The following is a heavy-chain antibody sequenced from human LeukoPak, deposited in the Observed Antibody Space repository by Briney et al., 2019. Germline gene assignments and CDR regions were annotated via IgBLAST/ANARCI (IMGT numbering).Heavy chain of an antibody. V-gene: IGHV3-9*01. CDR2: ISWNSGSI. CDR3: AKDIQVLDGSGVVDY. Sequence: GGSLRLSCAASGFTFDDYAMHWVRQAPGKGLEWVSGISWNSGSIGYADSMKGRFTISRDNAKNSLYLQMNSLRAEDTALYYCAKDIQVLDGSGVVDYWGQGTLVTVSS. J-gene: IGHJ4*02. D-gene: IGHD3-10*01. CDR1: GFTFDDYA.